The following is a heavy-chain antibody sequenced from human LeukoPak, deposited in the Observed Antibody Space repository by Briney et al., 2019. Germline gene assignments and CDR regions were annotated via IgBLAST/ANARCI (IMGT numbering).Heavy chain of an antibody. CDR2: IHHRGII. Sequence: SEILSLTCAVYGGSFSGYYWSWIRQPPGKGLEWIGEIHHRGIIDYNPSLKSRVTISVDTSKNHFSLKLSSVTAADTAVYYCARGFCSSTSCDASDAFDVWGQGTMVTVSS. D-gene: IGHD2-2*01. J-gene: IGHJ3*01. CDR3: ARGFCSSTSCDASDAFDV. CDR1: GGSFSGYY. V-gene: IGHV4-34*01.